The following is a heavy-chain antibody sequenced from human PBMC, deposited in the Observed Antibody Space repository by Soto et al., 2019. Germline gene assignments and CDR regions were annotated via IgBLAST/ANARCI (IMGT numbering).Heavy chain of an antibody. CDR3: AHSLSPNTGPRGAFDY. D-gene: IGHD3-10*01. V-gene: IGHV2-5*02. CDR1: GFSLSTSGVG. CDR2: IYWDHDK. Sequence: QITLKESGPTLVKPTQPLTLTCTFSGFSLSTSGVGVGWIRQPPGKALEWLALIYWDHDKRYTPSLKSKLTCTRDTSKNQVVLTATHTDPLDTATSYCAHSLSPNTGPRGAFDYWGQGTLVTVSS. J-gene: IGHJ4*02.